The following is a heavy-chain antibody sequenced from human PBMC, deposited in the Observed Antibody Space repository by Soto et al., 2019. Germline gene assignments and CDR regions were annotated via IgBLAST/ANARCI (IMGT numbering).Heavy chain of an antibody. V-gene: IGHV4-34*01. J-gene: IGHJ6*02. CDR1: GGSFSGYY. D-gene: IGHD2-2*01. Sequence: VQIQQWGAGLVRPSETLSLTCAVYGGSFSGYYWTWIRQPPGKGLEWIGDINHSGSTNYNSSLKSRVTISVDPSNNQLSLKLRCVTAADTAVYYCAREEVPQWFTRGYYGMGVCGQGATITVS. CDR3: AREEVPQWFTRGYYGMGV. CDR2: INHSGST.